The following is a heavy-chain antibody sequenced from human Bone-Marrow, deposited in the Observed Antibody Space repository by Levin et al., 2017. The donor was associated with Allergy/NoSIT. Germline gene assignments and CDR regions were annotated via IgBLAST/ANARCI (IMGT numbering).Heavy chain of an antibody. D-gene: IGHD3-10*01. CDR3: ARDLGFGEVP. Sequence: ASVKVSCKPSGYTFISYGISWVRQAPGQGLEWMGWVNGNNDSRNYAQKFLGRVTMTTDTSTSTAYMELTSLRYDDTAVYYCARDLGFGEVPWGQGTLVTVAS. CDR1: GYTFISYG. V-gene: IGHV1-18*01. CDR2: VNGNNDSR. J-gene: IGHJ5*02.